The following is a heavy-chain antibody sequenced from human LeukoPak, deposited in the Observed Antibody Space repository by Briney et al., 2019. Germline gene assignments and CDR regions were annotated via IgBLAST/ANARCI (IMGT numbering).Heavy chain of an antibody. CDR3: ARAGASGDSDWFDP. D-gene: IGHD3-10*01. J-gene: IGHJ5*02. CDR2: IYYSGST. Sequence: PSETLSLTCTVSGGSISSSSYYWGWIRQPPGKGLEWIGSIYYSGSTYYNPSLKSRVTISVDTSKNQYSLKLSSVTAADTAVYYCARAGASGDSDWFDPWGQGTLVTVSS. V-gene: IGHV4-39*07. CDR1: GGSISSSSYY.